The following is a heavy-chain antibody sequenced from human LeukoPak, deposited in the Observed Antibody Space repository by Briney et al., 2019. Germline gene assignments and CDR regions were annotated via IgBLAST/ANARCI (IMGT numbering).Heavy chain of an antibody. D-gene: IGHD6-13*01. Sequence: ASVKVSCKASGYTFTGYYMHWVRQAPGQGLEWMGRINPNSGGTNSAQKFQGRVTMTRDTSISTAYMELNRLRSDDTAVYYCARDSSTWRTLNSIKIDYWGQGTLVTVPS. CDR2: INPNSGGT. J-gene: IGHJ4*02. CDR3: ARDSSTWRTLNSIKIDY. V-gene: IGHV1-2*06. CDR1: GYTFTGYY.